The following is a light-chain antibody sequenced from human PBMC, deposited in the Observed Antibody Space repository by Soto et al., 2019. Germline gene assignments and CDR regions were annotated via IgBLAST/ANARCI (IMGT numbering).Light chain of an antibody. Sequence: SALPQPASVSGSPGQSITISCTGTSSDVGGYKFVSWYQQHPGKVPRLMIYEVSNRPSGVSNRFSGSKSGNTASLTISGLQAEDEADYYCSSYTTTSTLEVFGPGTNRTVL. J-gene: IGLJ1*01. CDR3: SSYTTTSTLEV. CDR2: EVS. V-gene: IGLV2-14*01. CDR1: SSDVGGYKF.